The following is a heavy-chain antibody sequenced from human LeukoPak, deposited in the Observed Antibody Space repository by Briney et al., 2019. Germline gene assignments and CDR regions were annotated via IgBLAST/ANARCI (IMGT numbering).Heavy chain of an antibody. CDR2: ISSSSSTI. CDR1: GFTFSSYS. J-gene: IGHJ3*02. CDR3: ARDRGYCSGGSCSNAFDI. D-gene: IGHD2-15*01. V-gene: IGHV3-48*04. Sequence: PGGSLRLSCAASGFTFSSYSMNWVRQAPGKGLEWVSYISSSSSTIYYADSVKGRFTISRDNAKNSLYLQMNSLRAEDTAVYYCARDRGYCSGGSCSNAFDIWGQGTMVTVSS.